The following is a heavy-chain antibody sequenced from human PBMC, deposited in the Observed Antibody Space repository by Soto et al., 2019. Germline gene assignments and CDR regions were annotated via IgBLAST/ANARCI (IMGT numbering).Heavy chain of an antibody. Sequence: PSETLSLTCTVSGGSISSYYWSWIRQPPGKGLEWIGYIYYSGSTNYNPSLKSRVTISVDTSKNQFSLKLSSVTAADTAVYYCARDQRRGYYDSSGYRAFDIWGQGTMVIVSS. CDR1: GGSISSYY. CDR3: ARDQRRGYYDSSGYRAFDI. D-gene: IGHD3-22*01. V-gene: IGHV4-59*01. CDR2: IYYSGST. J-gene: IGHJ3*02.